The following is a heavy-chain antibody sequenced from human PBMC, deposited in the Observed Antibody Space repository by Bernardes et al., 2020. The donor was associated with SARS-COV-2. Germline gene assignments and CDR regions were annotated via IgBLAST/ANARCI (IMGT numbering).Heavy chain of an antibody. CDR2: ISAYSGNT. Sequence: AGVKVSCKAIGYTFTSYGISWVRQAPGQGPEWMAWISAYSGNTDYAQKIQGRVTMTKDTSTSTAYMELRSLTSDGTAVYYCARDRQEMATRNHQNYQYHYGMDVWSKGTAVTVSS. CDR1: GYTFTSYG. CDR3: ARDRQEMATRNHQNYQYHYGMDV. D-gene: IGHD2-2*01. V-gene: IGHV1-18*04. J-gene: IGHJ6*04.